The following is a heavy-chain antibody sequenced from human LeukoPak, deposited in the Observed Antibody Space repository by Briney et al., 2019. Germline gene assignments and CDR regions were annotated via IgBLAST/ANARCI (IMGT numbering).Heavy chain of an antibody. CDR3: ARGENSIFGVGTFDY. D-gene: IGHD3-3*02. Sequence: SETLSLTCAVYGGSISSYYWSWIRQPPGKGLEWIGYIYYSGSTNYNPSLKSRVTISVDTSKNQFSLKLSSVTAADTAVYYCARGENSIFGVGTFDYWGQGTLVTVSS. CDR1: GGSISSYY. CDR2: IYYSGST. J-gene: IGHJ4*02. V-gene: IGHV4-59*01.